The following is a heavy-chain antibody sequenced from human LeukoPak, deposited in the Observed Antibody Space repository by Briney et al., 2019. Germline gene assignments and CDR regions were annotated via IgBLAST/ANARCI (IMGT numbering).Heavy chain of an antibody. V-gene: IGHV4-59*01. J-gene: IGHJ4*02. CDR3: VSHKPGYSSSWFYFDY. CDR1: GGSISSYY. CDR2: IYYSGST. D-gene: IGHD6-13*01. Sequence: PSETLSLTCTVSGGSISSYYWSWIRQPPGKGLEWIGYIYYSGSTNYNPSLKSRVTISVDTSKNQFSLKLSSVTAADTAVYYCVSHKPGYSSSWFYFDYWGQGTLVTVSS.